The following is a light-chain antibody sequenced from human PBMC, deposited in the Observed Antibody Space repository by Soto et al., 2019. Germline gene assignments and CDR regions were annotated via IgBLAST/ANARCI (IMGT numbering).Light chain of an antibody. CDR1: SSDVGTYNL. CDR3: CSYAGRSTYV. CDR2: EGS. V-gene: IGLV2-23*01. J-gene: IGLJ1*01. Sequence: QSVLTQPASVSGSPGQSITISCTGTSSDVGTYNLFSWYQQHPGKAPKLMIYEGSKRPSGVSNRFSGSKSGNPASLTISGLQAEDEADYYCCSYAGRSTYVFGTGTKVPVL.